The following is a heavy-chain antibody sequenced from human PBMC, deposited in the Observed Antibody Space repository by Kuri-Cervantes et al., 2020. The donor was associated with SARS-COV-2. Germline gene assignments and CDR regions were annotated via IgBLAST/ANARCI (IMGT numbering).Heavy chain of an antibody. CDR2: ISYDGSNK. V-gene: IGHV3-30-3*01. Sequence: GGSLRLSCAASGFTFSSYAMHWVRQAPGKGLEWVAVISYDGSNKYYADSVKGRFTISRDNSKNTLYLQMNSLRAEDTAVYYCARESPPVGSSYWGDLGDIRGQGTMVTVSS. D-gene: IGHD6-13*01. J-gene: IGHJ3*02. CDR1: GFTFSSYA. CDR3: ARESPPVGSSYWGDLGDI.